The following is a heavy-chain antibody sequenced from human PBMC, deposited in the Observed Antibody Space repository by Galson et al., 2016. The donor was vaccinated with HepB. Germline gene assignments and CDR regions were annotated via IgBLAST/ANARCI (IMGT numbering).Heavy chain of an antibody. CDR3: VRQGGSGTIAGYY. CDR2: IYPADSDI. V-gene: IGHV5-51*01. D-gene: IGHD1/OR15-1a*01. CDR1: GYNFTIHW. Sequence: QSGAEVKKPGESLKIACKGSGYNFTIHWIAWVRQMPGKGLECMGIIYPADSDIKYSPSFQGQVTISADKSINTAYVQWSRLKASDTAIYYCVRQGGSGTIAGYYWGQGTLVTVSS. J-gene: IGHJ4*02.